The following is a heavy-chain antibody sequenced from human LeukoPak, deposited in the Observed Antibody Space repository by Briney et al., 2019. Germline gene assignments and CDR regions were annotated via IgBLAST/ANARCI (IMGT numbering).Heavy chain of an antibody. V-gene: IGHV3-11*01. CDR2: ISSSGSTT. D-gene: IGHD3-22*01. CDR1: GFTFSDYY. CDR3: ARKTSSGPFDS. Sequence: PGGSLRLSCAASGFTFSDYYMSWIRQAPGKGLEWVSYISSSGSTTYYADSVRGRFTISRDNAKNSLYLQVNSLRAEDTAVYYCARKTSSGPFDSWGQGTLVTVSS. J-gene: IGHJ5*01.